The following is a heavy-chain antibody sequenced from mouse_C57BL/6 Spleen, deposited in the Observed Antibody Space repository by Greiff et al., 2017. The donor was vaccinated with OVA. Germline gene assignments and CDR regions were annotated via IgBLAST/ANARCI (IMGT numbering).Heavy chain of an antibody. CDR2: IDPSDSET. Sequence: QVQLKQPGAELVRPGSSVKLSCKASGYTFTSYWMHWVKQRPIQGLEWIGNIDPSDSETHYNQKFKDKATLTVDKSSSTAYMQLSSLTSEDSAVYYCATLTGTRFAYWGQGTLVTVSA. V-gene: IGHV1-52*01. J-gene: IGHJ3*01. CDR3: ATLTGTRFAY. D-gene: IGHD4-1*01. CDR1: GYTFTSYW.